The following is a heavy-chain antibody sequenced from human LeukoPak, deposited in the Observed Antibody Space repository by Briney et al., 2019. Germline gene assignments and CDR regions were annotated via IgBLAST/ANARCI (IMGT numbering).Heavy chain of an antibody. J-gene: IGHJ4*02. CDR1: EFTFSSYG. V-gene: IGHV3-30*18. CDR3: AKDSRPSYFDY. CDR2: ISYDGSNK. Sequence: PGRSLRLSCVASEFTFSSYGMHWVRQAPGKGLEWVAVISYDGSNKYYADSVKGRFTISRDNSKNTLYLQMNSLRAEDTAVYYCAKDSRPSYFDYWGQGTLVTVSS.